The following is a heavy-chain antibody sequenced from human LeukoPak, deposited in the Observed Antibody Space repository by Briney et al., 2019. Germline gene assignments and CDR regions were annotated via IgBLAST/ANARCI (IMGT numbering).Heavy chain of an antibody. Sequence: PSETLSLTCTVSGGSISSYYWSWIRQPPGKGLEWSGYIYYSGSTNYNPSLKSRVTISVDTSKNQFSLKLSSVTAADTAVYYCARALGEQWQDYYFDYWGQGTLVTVSS. V-gene: IGHV4-59*01. CDR1: GGSISSYY. D-gene: IGHD6-19*01. CDR3: ARALGEQWQDYYFDY. J-gene: IGHJ4*02. CDR2: IYYSGST.